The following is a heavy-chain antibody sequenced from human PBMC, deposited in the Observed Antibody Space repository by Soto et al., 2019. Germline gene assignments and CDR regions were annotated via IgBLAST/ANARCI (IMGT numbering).Heavy chain of an antibody. Sequence: SETLSLTCTVSGGSISSTSYYWGWIRQPPGKGLEWIGSIYHSGSTNYNPSLKSRVTISVDKSKNQFSLKLSSVTAADTAVYYCARVSGSYYYGMDVWGQGITVTVSS. CDR1: GGSISSTSYY. CDR2: IYHSGST. D-gene: IGHD1-26*01. CDR3: ARVSGSYYYGMDV. J-gene: IGHJ6*02. V-gene: IGHV4-39*07.